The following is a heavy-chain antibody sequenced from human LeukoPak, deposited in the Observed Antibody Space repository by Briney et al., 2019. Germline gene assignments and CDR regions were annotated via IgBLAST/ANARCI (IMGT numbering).Heavy chain of an antibody. CDR1: GDSVSSNSAA. CDR3: ARDSPGGPLFDC. D-gene: IGHD3-16*01. CDR2: TYYRSKWYN. Sequence: SQTLSLTFAISGDSVSSNSAAWNWLRQSPSRGLEWLGRTYYRSKWYNDYAVSVKSRITINPDTTKNQFSLQLNSVHLQDTAVYYCARDSPGGPLFDCWGQGTLVTV. J-gene: IGHJ4*02. V-gene: IGHV6-1*01.